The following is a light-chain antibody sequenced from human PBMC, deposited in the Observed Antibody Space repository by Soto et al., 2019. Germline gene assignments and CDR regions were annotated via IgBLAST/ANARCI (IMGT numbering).Light chain of an antibody. J-gene: IGLJ3*02. Sequence: QTVVTQEPSFSVSPGRTVTLTCGLSSGSVSTSYYPSWYQQTPGQAPRTLIYSTNTRSSGVPDRFSGSILGNKAALTITGAQADDESDYHCVLYMGSGIWVFGGGTQLTV. CDR2: STN. CDR1: SGSVSTSYY. V-gene: IGLV8-61*01. CDR3: VLYMGSGIWV.